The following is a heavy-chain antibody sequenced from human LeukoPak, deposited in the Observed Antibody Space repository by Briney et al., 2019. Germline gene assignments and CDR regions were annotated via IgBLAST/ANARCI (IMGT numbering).Heavy chain of an antibody. Sequence: GGSLRLSCAASGFTFSSYAMHWVRQAPGKGLEWVAVISYDGSNKYYADSVKGRFTISRDNSKNTLYLQMNSLRAEDTAVYYCARFYGSGSGYYYGMDVWGQGTTVTVSS. D-gene: IGHD3-10*01. CDR3: ARFYGSGSGYYYGMDV. V-gene: IGHV3-30*04. J-gene: IGHJ6*02. CDR2: ISYDGSNK. CDR1: GFTFSSYA.